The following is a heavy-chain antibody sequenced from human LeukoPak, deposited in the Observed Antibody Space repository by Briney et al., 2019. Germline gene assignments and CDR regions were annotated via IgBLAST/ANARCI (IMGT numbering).Heavy chain of an antibody. D-gene: IGHD5-12*01. V-gene: IGHV4-34*01. CDR1: GFTFSSYW. CDR3: ARLPRGYSGYDRPKYYYYFMDV. J-gene: IGHJ6*03. CDR2: INHSGST. Sequence: PGGSLRLSCAASGFTFSSYWMSWVRQPPGKGLEWIGEINHSGSTNYNPSLKSRVTISVDTSKNQFSLKLSSVTAADTAVYYCARLPRGYSGYDRPKYYYYFMDVWGKGTTVTISS.